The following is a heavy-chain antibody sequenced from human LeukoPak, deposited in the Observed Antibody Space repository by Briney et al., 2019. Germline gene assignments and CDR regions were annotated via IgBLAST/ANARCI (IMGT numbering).Heavy chain of an antibody. J-gene: IGHJ4*02. CDR1: RFTSSSYS. D-gene: IGHD6-6*01. CDR3: ARGRSSLFDY. Sequence: GGSLRLSCAASRFTSSSYSMNWVRQAPGKGLEWVSFISSSSSYIYYADSVKGRFTISRDNDKNSLYLQMNSLRAEDTAVYYCARGRSSLFDYWGQGTLVTVSS. V-gene: IGHV3-21*01. CDR2: ISSSSSYI.